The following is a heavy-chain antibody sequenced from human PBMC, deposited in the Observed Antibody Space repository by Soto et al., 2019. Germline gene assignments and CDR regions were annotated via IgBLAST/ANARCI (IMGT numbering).Heavy chain of an antibody. Sequence: ASVKVSCKASGYSFSSYAIHWVRQAPGQGLEWMGWIHAGNGNTKYSQNFQGRVTISRDTSATTAYMELNSLRSEDTAVYYCESGVAFLDYSGQGSFVTVSA. CDR3: ESGVAFLDY. J-gene: IGHJ4*02. CDR2: IHAGNGNT. D-gene: IGHD2-15*01. V-gene: IGHV1-3*01. CDR1: GYSFSSYA.